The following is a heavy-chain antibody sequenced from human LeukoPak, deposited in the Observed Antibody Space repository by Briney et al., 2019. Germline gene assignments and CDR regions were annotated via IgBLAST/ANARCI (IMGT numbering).Heavy chain of an antibody. Sequence: PGGSLRLSCAASGFTLSSYSMNWVRQAPGKGLEWVSSISSSSSYIYYADSVKGRFTISRDNAKNSLYLQMNSLRAEDTAVYYCARADYDILTGSLGYYFDYWGQGTLVTVSS. CDR1: GFTLSSYS. CDR3: ARADYDILTGSLGYYFDY. V-gene: IGHV3-21*01. CDR2: ISSSSSYI. J-gene: IGHJ4*02. D-gene: IGHD3-9*01.